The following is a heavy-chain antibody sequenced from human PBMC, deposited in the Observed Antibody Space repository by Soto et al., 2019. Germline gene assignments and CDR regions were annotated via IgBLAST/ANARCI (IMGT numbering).Heavy chain of an antibody. CDR3: ARDRGNYYGSGSETTYNYYYYGMDV. D-gene: IGHD3-10*01. CDR2: IYYSGST. Sequence: SETLSLTCTVSGGSISSGGYYWSWIRQHPGKGLEWIGYIYYSGSTYYNPSLKSRVTISVDTSKNQFSLKLSSVTAADTAVYYCARDRGNYYGSGSETTYNYYYYGMDVWGQGTTVTVSS. CDR1: GGSISSGGYY. J-gene: IGHJ6*02. V-gene: IGHV4-31*03.